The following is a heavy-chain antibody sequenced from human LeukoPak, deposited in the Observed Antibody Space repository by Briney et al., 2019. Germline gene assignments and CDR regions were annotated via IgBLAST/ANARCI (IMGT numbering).Heavy chain of an antibody. Sequence: TGGSLRLSYAASGFTFSSYAMTWVRQAPGKGLEWVSVISGSGGSTYYADSVKGRFTISRDNAKNSLYLQMNSLRAEDTAVYYCARDFASDLDYWGQGTLVTVSS. CDR3: ARDFASDLDY. CDR2: ISGSGGST. V-gene: IGHV3-23*01. CDR1: GFTFSSYA. J-gene: IGHJ4*02.